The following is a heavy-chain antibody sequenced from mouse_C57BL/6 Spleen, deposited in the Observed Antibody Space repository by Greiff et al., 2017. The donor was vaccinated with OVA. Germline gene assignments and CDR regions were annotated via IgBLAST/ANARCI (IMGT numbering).Heavy chain of an antibody. CDR2: ISSGSSTI. CDR3: ARDTTVVATRNYAMDY. Sequence: EVKVEESGGGLVKPGGSLKLSCAASGFTFSDYGMHWVRQAPEKGLEWVAYISSGSSTIYYADTVKGRFTISRDNAKNTLFLQMTSLRSEDTAMYYCARDTTVVATRNYAMDYWGQGTSVTVSS. J-gene: IGHJ4*01. CDR1: GFTFSDYG. D-gene: IGHD1-1*01. V-gene: IGHV5-17*01.